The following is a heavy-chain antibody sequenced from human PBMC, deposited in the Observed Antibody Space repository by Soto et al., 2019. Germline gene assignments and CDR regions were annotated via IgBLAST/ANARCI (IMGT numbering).Heavy chain of an antibody. D-gene: IGHD2-2*01. CDR2: IIAISGTA. V-gene: IGHV1-69*01. Sequence: QVQLVQSGAEVKKPGSSVKVSCKASGGTFSSYAISWVRQAPGQGLEWMGGIIAISGTANYAQKFQGRVTITADESTSRAYMELRSLRSESTAVYCCARSQGSSTSLEIYYYYYYGMDVWGQGTTVTVSS. CDR3: ARSQGSSTSLEIYYYYYYGMDV. J-gene: IGHJ6*02. CDR1: GGTFSSYA.